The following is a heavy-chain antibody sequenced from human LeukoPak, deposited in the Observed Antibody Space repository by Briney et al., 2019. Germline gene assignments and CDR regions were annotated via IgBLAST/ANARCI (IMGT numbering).Heavy chain of an antibody. J-gene: IGHJ2*01. V-gene: IGHV3-23*01. D-gene: IGHD1-26*01. CDR1: GFTFRSLA. Sequence: GGSLRLSCRASGFTFRSLAVTWVHQAPGKGLEWVSGISGSGGSTYYADSVKGWFTISRDNSKNTVSLQMNSLRAEDTAVYYCAKWLDGTDWYFDLWGRGTLVAVTS. CDR2: ISGSGGST. CDR3: AKWLDGTDWYFDL.